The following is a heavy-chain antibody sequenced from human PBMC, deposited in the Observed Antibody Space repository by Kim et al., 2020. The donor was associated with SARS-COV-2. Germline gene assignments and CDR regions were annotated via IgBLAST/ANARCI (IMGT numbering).Heavy chain of an antibody. CDR3: ATGTAMVRGEAWFDP. J-gene: IGHJ5*02. V-gene: IGHV1-24*01. D-gene: IGHD3-10*01. Sequence: AQKFQGRVTMTEDTSTDTAYMELSSLRSEDTAVYYCATGTAMVRGEAWFDPWGQGTLVTVSS.